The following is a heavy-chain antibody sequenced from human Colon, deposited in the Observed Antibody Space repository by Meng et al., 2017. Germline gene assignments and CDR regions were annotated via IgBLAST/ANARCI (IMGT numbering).Heavy chain of an antibody. Sequence: VQRQEAGPGLVKPSGHLSLTCAVSGGSISSNWWSWVRQPPGKGLEWIGEFFHTGRTNYDPSLKRRVTISVDKSNNQFSLKLTSVTAADTAVYYCARHISILGQRGFDYWGQGTLVTVSS. D-gene: IGHD3/OR15-3a*01. CDR2: FFHTGRT. CDR3: ARHISILGQRGFDY. CDR1: GGSISSNW. J-gene: IGHJ4*02. V-gene: IGHV4-4*02.